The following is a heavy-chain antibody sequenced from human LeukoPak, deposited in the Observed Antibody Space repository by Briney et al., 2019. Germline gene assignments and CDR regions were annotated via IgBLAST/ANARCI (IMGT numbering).Heavy chain of an antibody. CDR3: ARLRGYGFTYYYYMDV. D-gene: IGHD5-18*01. CDR1: GYTFTSYG. Sequence: GASVKVSCKASGYTFTSYGISWVRQAPGQGLEWMGWISAYNGNTNYAQKLQGRVTMTTDTSTSTAYMELRSLRSDDTAVYYCARLRGYGFTYYYYMDVWGKGTTVTVSS. CDR2: ISAYNGNT. V-gene: IGHV1-18*01. J-gene: IGHJ6*03.